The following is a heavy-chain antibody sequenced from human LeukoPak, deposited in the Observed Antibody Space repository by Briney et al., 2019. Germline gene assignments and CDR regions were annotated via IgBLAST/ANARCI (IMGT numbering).Heavy chain of an antibody. CDR2: INPSGGST. CDR3: ARRGYDFWSGSFAFDI. J-gene: IGHJ3*02. D-gene: IGHD3-3*01. V-gene: IGHV1-46*01. CDR1: GYTFTSYY. Sequence: ASVKVSCKASGYTFTSYYMHWVRQAPRQGLEWMGIINPSGGSTGYAQKFQGRVTMTRNTSISTAYMELSSLRSEDTAVYYCARRGYDFWSGSFAFDIWGQGTMVTVSS.